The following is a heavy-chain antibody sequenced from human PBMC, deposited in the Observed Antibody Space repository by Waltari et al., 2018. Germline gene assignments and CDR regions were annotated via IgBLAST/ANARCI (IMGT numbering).Heavy chain of an antibody. CDR2: MNPNSGNL. D-gene: IGHD2-2*01. V-gene: IGHV1-8*03. CDR3: ARAVRYQLLSDF. J-gene: IGHJ4*02. CDR1: GYTFSNYD. Sequence: QVQLVQSGAEVKNPGASVKLSCKTSGYTFSNYDVSWVRQAPGRGLEWMGWMNPNSGNLGFAQGFQGRVMCTVDTSTTTAYMELTNLRSDDTAIYFCARAVRYQLLSDFWGQGTLVTVSS.